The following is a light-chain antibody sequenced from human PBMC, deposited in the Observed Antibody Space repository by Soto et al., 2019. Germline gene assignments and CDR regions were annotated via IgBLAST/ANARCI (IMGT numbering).Light chain of an antibody. J-gene: IGLJ1*01. V-gene: IGLV2-14*01. Sequence: QSALTQPASLSGSPGQSVTISRTGNSNDVGGYNYVSWYQQHPGKAPKFMIYDVSNRPSGVSNRFSGSKSGNTASLTISGLQAEDEADYYCCSYTTSNTRQIVFGTGTKVTVL. CDR1: SNDVGGYNY. CDR3: CSYTTSNTRQIV. CDR2: DVS.